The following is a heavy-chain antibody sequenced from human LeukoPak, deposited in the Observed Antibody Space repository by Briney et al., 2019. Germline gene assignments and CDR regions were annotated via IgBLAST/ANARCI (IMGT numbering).Heavy chain of an antibody. D-gene: IGHD6-6*01. V-gene: IGHV4-39*01. Sequence: PSETLSLTCTVSGGSINSSSSYWGWIRQPPGKGLEWIGSIYYSGTSYYNPSLKSRVTISVDTSKNQFSLKLSSVTAADTAVYYCARQEGGAARGNFDYWGQGTLVTVSS. CDR2: IYYSGTS. CDR3: ARQEGGAARGNFDY. J-gene: IGHJ4*02. CDR1: GGSINSSSSY.